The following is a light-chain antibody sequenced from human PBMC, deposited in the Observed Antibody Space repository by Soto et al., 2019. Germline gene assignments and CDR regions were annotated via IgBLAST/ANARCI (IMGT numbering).Light chain of an antibody. V-gene: IGLV1-51*02. J-gene: IGLJ1*01. CDR3: QSYDSSLSALYV. CDR2: ENN. Sequence: QSALTQRPSVSATPGQKVTISCSGSSSNIGNNYVSWYQQLPGTAPKLLIYENNKRPSGIPDRFSASKSGTSATLGITGLQTGDEADYYCQSYDSSLSALYVFGTGTKVTVL. CDR1: SSNIGNNY.